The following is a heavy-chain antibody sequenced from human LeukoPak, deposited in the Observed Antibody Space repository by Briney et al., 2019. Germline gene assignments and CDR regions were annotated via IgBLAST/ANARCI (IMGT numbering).Heavy chain of an antibody. V-gene: IGHV4-39*01. CDR1: GGSISSSRHY. J-gene: IGHJ4*02. D-gene: IGHD6-13*01. CDR2: IYYSGST. Sequence: SETLSLICTVSGGSISSSRHYWGWIHQPPGKGLEWIGSIYYSGSTHYNPSLKSRVTISVDTSKNQFSLKLSSVTAADTAVYYCARSSSSWIFDYWGQGTLVTVSS. CDR3: ARSSSSWIFDY.